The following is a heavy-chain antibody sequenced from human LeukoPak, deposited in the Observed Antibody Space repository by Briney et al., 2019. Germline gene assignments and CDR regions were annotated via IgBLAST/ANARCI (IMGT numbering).Heavy chain of an antibody. V-gene: IGHV3-21*01. CDR3: ARDRGSGSLPYYFDY. Sequence: GGSLRLSCAASGFTFSSYSMNWVRQAPGKGLEWVSSISSSSSYIYYADSVKGRFTISRDNAKNSLYLQMNSLRAEDTAVYYCARDRGSGSLPYYFDYWGQGTLVTVSS. J-gene: IGHJ4*02. D-gene: IGHD3-10*01. CDR1: GFTFSSYS. CDR2: ISSSSSYI.